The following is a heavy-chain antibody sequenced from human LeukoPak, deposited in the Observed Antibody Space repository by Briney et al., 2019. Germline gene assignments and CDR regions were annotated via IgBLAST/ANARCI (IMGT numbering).Heavy chain of an antibody. V-gene: IGHV3-23*01. CDR1: GFTFSSYA. J-gene: IGHJ4*02. D-gene: IGHD5-24*01. CDR2: ISGSGGST. Sequence: PGGSLRLSGAASGFTFSSYAMSWVRQAPGKGLEWVSAISGSGGSTYYADSVKGRFTISRDNSKNTLYLQMNSLRAEDTAVYYCARATTPDLIDGYNFDYWGQGTLVTVSS. CDR3: ARATTPDLIDGYNFDY.